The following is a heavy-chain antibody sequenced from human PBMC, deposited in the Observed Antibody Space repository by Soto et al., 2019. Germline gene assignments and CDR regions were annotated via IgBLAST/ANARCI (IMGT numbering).Heavy chain of an antibody. J-gene: IGHJ5*02. V-gene: IGHV3-30*18. Sequence: PGGSLRLSCAASGFTFSTYHMHWVRQAPDKGLEWVAVISYDGSNKYYADSVKGRFTISRDNSKNTLYLQMNSLRAEDTAVYYCAKAPALGYCISTSCLDSGDPWGQGTLVTVSS. CDR1: GFTFSTYH. D-gene: IGHD2-2*01. CDR3: AKAPALGYCISTSCLDSGDP. CDR2: ISYDGSNK.